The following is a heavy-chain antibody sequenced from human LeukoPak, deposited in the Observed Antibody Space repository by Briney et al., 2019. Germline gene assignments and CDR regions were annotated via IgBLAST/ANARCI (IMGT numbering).Heavy chain of an antibody. Sequence: PSETLSLTCAVSGGSISSNNWWSWVRQPPGKGLEWIGEICHSGSTDYNPSLESRVTISVDKSKNQFSLKLSSVTAADTAVYYCARGFYGSGSYSSPGFHAFDLWGQGTMVTVSS. CDR1: GGSISSNNW. CDR2: ICHSGST. D-gene: IGHD3-10*01. CDR3: ARGFYGSGSYSSPGFHAFDL. V-gene: IGHV4-4*02. J-gene: IGHJ3*01.